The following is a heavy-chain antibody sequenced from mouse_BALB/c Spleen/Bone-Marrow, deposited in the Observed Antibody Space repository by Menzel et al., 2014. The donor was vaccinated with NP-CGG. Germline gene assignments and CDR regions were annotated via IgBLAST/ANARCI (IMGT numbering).Heavy chain of an antibody. V-gene: IGHV1-7*01. D-gene: IGHD2-2*01. CDR3: ARSRDGYDSFAY. CDR2: INPSTGYT. J-gene: IGHJ3*01. CDR1: GYTFTSYW. Sequence: QVHLKQSGAELAKPGASVKMSCKASGYTFTSYWMHWVKQRPGQGLEWIGYINPSTGYTEYNQKFKDKATLTADKSSSTAYMQLSSLTSEDSAVYYCARSRDGYDSFAYWGQGTLVTVSA.